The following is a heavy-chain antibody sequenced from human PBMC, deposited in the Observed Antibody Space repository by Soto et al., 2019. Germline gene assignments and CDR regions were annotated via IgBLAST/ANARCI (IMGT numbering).Heavy chain of an antibody. CDR1: GYTFTSYA. CDR3: ATYYYGSGSYWEDDY. D-gene: IGHD3-10*01. V-gene: IGHV1-3*01. CDR2: INAGNGNT. Sequence: SVKGSCKASGYTFTSYAIHRVRQAPGQRLEWMGWINAGNGNTKYSQKFQGRVTITRDTSASTAYMELSSLRSENTAVYYCATYYYGSGSYWEDDYWGQRTLVTASS. J-gene: IGHJ4*02.